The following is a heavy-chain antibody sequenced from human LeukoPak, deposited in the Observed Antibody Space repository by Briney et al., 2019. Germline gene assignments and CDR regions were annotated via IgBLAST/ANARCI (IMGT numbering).Heavy chain of an antibody. J-gene: IGHJ4*02. CDR2: INTKGDIT. CDR1: GFPFSSYA. V-gene: IGHV3-64*01. Sequence: GGSLRLSCAASGFPFSSYAMHWVRQAPGKGLEYVSAINTKGDITYYANSVKARFTISRDNAKNSLYLQMNSLRAEDTALYYCVKDRRTDGDSFDYWGQGTLVTVSS. CDR3: VKDRRTDGDSFDY. D-gene: IGHD4-17*01.